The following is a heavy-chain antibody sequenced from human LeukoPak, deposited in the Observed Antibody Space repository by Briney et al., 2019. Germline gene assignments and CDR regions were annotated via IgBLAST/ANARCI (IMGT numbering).Heavy chain of an antibody. V-gene: IGHV4-59*01. D-gene: IGHD3-16*01. CDR1: GGSISSYY. J-gene: IGHJ4*02. CDR2: IYYSGST. Sequence: PSETLSLTCTVSGGSISSYYWSWIRQPPGKGLEWIGYIYYSGSTNYNPSLKSRVTISVDTSKNQFSLKLSSVTAADTAVYYCARGGTNFGYWGQGTLVTVSS. CDR3: ARGGTNFGY.